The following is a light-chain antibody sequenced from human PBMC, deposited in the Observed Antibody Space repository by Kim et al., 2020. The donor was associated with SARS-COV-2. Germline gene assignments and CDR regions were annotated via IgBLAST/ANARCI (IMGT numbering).Light chain of an antibody. J-gene: IGLJ3*02. CDR3: AAWDDSLTAWV. CDR1: SSNIGKNA. V-gene: IGLV1-36*01. CDR2: YDN. Sequence: QSALTQPPSVSEAPRQRVTISCSGSSSNIGKNAVNWYQQLPGKAPKLLIYYDNLLPSGVSDRFSGSKSGTSASLAISGLQSEDEADYYCAAWDDSLTAWVFGGGTQLTVL.